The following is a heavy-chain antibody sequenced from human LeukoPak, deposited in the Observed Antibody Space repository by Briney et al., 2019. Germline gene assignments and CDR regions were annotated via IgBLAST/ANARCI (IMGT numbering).Heavy chain of an antibody. CDR3: ARPSGSYDPYFDY. V-gene: IGHV3-48*04. Sequence: PGGSLRLSCAASGFTFSSYSMNWVRQAPGKGLEWVSYISSSSRTIYYADSVKGRFTISRDNAKNSLYLKMNSLRAEDTAVYYCARPSGSYDPYFDYWGQGTLVTVSS. D-gene: IGHD1-26*01. CDR1: GFTFSSYS. J-gene: IGHJ4*02. CDR2: ISSSSRTI.